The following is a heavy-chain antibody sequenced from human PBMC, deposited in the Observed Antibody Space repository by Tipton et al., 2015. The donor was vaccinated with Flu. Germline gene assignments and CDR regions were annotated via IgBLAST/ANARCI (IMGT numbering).Heavy chain of an antibody. CDR2: VSGSGGGT. V-gene: IGHV3-23*01. CDR3: AKDRNGEGHFDY. CDR1: GFTFSTYA. Sequence: SLRLSCAASGFTFSTYAMSWVRQAPVKGLEHVSTVSGSGGGTSYADSVKGRFTISRDNSKNTVYLQMNSLRAEDTAVYYCAKDRNGEGHFDYWGKGELVTVT. D-gene: IGHD4-17*01. J-gene: IGHJ4*02.